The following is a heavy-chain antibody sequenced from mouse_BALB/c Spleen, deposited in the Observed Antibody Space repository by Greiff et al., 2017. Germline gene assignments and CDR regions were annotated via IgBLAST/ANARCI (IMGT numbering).Heavy chain of an antibody. CDR2: INPSTGYT. V-gene: IGHV1-7*01. J-gene: IGHJ2*01. D-gene: IGHD2-2*01. CDR3: ARQGGLRHFDY. CDR1: GYTFTSYW. Sequence: QVQLQQSGAELAKPGASVKMSCKASGYTFTSYWMHWVKQRPGQGLEWIGYINPSTGYTEYNQKFKDKATLTADKSSSTAYMQLSSLTSEDSAVYYCARQGGLRHFDYWGQGTTLTVSS.